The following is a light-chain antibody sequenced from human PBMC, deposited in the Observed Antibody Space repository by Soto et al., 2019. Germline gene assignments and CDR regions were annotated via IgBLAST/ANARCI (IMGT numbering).Light chain of an antibody. CDR3: QQYTNSPPGLT. CDR1: QSVSSSY. Sequence: EILLTQSPGTLSLSPGERATLSCRASQSVSSSYLAWYQQKPGQAPKLLIYGASSRTIDIPDRFSGSGSGTDFTLTISRLEPEDFAVYYCQQYTNSPPGLTFGGGTKVDIK. CDR2: GAS. V-gene: IGKV3-20*01. J-gene: IGKJ4*01.